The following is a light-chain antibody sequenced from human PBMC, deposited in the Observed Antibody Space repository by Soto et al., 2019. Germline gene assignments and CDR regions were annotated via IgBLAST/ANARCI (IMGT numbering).Light chain of an antibody. CDR3: QQYDTYPWT. V-gene: IGKV1-5*01. Sequence: DIQMTQSPSTLSASVGDRVTITCRASQSVGSSLAWFQQKPGKVPKSLIYVASSLQSGVPSRFSGSGSGTELTLTVSSLQPDDFATYHCQQYDTYPWTFGQGTRVEIK. CDR2: VAS. J-gene: IGKJ1*01. CDR1: QSVGSS.